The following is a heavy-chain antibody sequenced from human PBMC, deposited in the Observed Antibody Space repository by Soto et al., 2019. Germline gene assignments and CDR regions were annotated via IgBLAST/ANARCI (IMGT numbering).Heavy chain of an antibody. J-gene: IGHJ4*02. D-gene: IGHD1-20*01. CDR3: ARGQGITGTTYYFDY. Sequence: SETLSLTCAVYGGSFSGYYWSWIRQPPGKGLEWIGEINHSGSTNYNPSLKSRVTISVDTSKNQFSLKLSSVTAADTAVYYCARGQGITGTTYYFDYWGQGTLVTVSS. CDR1: GGSFSGYY. CDR2: INHSGST. V-gene: IGHV4-34*01.